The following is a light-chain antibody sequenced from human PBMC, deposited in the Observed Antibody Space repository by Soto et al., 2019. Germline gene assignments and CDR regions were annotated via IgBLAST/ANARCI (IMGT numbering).Light chain of an antibody. Sequence: QSVLTQPPSVSAAPGQTVSISCSGSSSHIGNNYVSCYQQLPGTAPKLLIYDNNKRPSGIPDRFSGSKSGTSATLGITGLQTGDEADYYCGTWDSSLSAVVFGGGTKLTVL. V-gene: IGLV1-51*01. CDR1: SSHIGNNY. J-gene: IGLJ2*01. CDR2: DNN. CDR3: GTWDSSLSAVV.